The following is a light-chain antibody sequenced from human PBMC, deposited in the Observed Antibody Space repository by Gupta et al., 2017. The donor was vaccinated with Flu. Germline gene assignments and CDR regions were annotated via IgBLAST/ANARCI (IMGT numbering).Light chain of an antibody. CDR2: DDT. V-gene: IGLV1-51*01. J-gene: IGLJ3*02. CDR3: GAWDASLDTWV. CDR1: GSNIGRGF. Sequence: SVLTQPPSVSAAPGQPVSISCSGRGSNIGRGFVSWYQQLPETAPKLVIYDDTKRPSGIPDRFSGSRFSTSATLAITGLQTGDEADYYCGAWDASLDTWVFGGGTSLTVL.